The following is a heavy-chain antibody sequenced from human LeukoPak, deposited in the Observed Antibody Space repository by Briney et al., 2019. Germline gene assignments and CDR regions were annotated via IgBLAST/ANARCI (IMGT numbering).Heavy chain of an antibody. V-gene: IGHV3-23*01. Sequence: GGSLRLSCAASGFSFSVFWMHWVRQVPGKGPEWVSAISGSGGSTYYADSVKGRFTISRDNSKNTLYLQMNSLRAEDTAVYYCAKDPLLWFGELNYFDYWGQGTLVTVSS. D-gene: IGHD3-10*01. J-gene: IGHJ4*02. CDR3: AKDPLLWFGELNYFDY. CDR1: GFSFSVFW. CDR2: ISGSGGST.